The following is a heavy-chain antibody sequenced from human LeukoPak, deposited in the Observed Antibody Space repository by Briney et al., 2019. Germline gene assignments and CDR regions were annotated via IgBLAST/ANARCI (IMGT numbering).Heavy chain of an antibody. CDR2: ISGSGGST. D-gene: IGHD3-22*01. V-gene: IGHV3-23*01. Sequence: GGSLRLSCAASGFTFSSYAMSWVRQAPGKGLEWVSAISGSGGSTYYADSVKGRFTISRDNSKNTLYLQMDSLRAEDTAVYYCAKEPRTYYYDSSGYYSHWGQGTLVTVSS. CDR1: GFTFSSYA. CDR3: AKEPRTYYYDSSGYYSH. J-gene: IGHJ4*02.